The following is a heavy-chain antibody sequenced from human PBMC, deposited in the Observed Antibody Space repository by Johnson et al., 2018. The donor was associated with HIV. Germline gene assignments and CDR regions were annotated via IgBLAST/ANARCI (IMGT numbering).Heavy chain of an antibody. Sequence: QVQLVESGGGVVQPGRSLRLSCAASGFTFSSYAMHWVRQAPGKGLEWVAVISYDGSNKYYADSVKGRFTISRDNAKNSLYLQMNSLRAEDTAVYYCATQQRADAFDIWGQGTMVTVSS. J-gene: IGHJ3*02. D-gene: IGHD6-13*01. CDR2: ISYDGSNK. CDR1: GFTFSSYA. CDR3: ATQQRADAFDI. V-gene: IGHV3-30-3*01.